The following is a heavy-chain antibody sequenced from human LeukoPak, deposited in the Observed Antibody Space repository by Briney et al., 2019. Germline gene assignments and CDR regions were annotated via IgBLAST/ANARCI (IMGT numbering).Heavy chain of an antibody. CDR2: IKSKTDGGTT. Sequence: GSLRLSCAASGFTFSHAWMSWVRQAPGKGLEWVGRIKSKTDGGTTDYAAPVKGRFTISRDDSKNTLYLQMNSLKTEDTAVYYCTTRGTTVTTKFDCWGQGTLVTVSS. D-gene: IGHD4-17*01. CDR1: GFTFSHAW. J-gene: IGHJ4*02. CDR3: TTRGTTVTTKFDC. V-gene: IGHV3-15*01.